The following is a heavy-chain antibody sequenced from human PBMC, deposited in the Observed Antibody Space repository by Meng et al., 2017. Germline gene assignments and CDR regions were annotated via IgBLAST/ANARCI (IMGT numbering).Heavy chain of an antibody. CDR2: ISSSGSTI. V-gene: IGHV3-11*04. Sequence: GGSLRLSCTVSGYSISSGYYWGWIRQPPGKGLEWVSYISSSGSTIYYADSVKGRFTISRDNAKNSLYLQMNSLRAEDTAVYYCARPSVVGATFGYWGQGTLVPSPQ. CDR1: GYSISSGYY. J-gene: IGHJ4*02. D-gene: IGHD1-26*01. CDR3: ARPSVVGATFGY.